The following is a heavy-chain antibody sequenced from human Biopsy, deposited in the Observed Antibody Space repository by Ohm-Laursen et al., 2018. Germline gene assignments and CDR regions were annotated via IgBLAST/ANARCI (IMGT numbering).Heavy chain of an antibody. CDR3: ARLTGDPSY. D-gene: IGHD7-27*01. Sequence: SETLSLTCPVSGASVSSGSYDWSWIRQSPGKGLEWIGFIYYTGHTNYNPSLKSRATISVDTSKNQFSLKVISVTAADTAVYYCARLTGDPSYWGQGSLVTVSS. J-gene: IGHJ4*02. CDR1: GASVSSGSYD. V-gene: IGHV4-61*01. CDR2: IYYTGHT.